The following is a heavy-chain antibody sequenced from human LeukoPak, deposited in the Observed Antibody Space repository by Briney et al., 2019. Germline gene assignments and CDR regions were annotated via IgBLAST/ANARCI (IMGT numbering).Heavy chain of an antibody. CDR2: IQYDGSNK. Sequence: PGGSLRLSCAASGFSFRTYGMHWVRQAPGKGLDWVAFIQYDGSNKYYSDSVKGRFTISRDNSKNTLYLQMNSLRAEDTALYYCARGGSYGGYHSYWGQGTLVTVSS. CDR3: ARGGSYGGYHSY. D-gene: IGHD4-23*01. CDR1: GFSFRTYG. V-gene: IGHV3-30*02. J-gene: IGHJ4*02.